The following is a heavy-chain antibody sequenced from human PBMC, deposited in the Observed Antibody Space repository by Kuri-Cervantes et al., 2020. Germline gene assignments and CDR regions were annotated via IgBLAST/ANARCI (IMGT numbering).Heavy chain of an antibody. J-gene: IGHJ3*02. Sequence: GGSLRLSCAASGFTFSSYAMHWVRQAPGKGLEWVAVIWYDGSNKYYADSVKGRFTISRDNAKNSLYLQMNSLRDEDTAVYYCARVDCRGYTCYVPSHGFDIWGQGTMVTVSS. D-gene: IGHD2-15*01. CDR2: IWYDGSNK. CDR3: ARVDCRGYTCYVPSHGFDI. V-gene: IGHV3-33*08. CDR1: GFTFSSYA.